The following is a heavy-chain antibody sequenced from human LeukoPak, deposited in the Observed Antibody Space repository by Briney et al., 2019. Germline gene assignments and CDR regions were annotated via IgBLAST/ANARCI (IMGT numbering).Heavy chain of an antibody. V-gene: IGHV3-9*01. CDR2: ISWNSGSI. CDR1: GFTFDDYA. CDR3: ANSYIDY. Sequence: GGSLRLSCAASGFTFDDYAMHWVRQAPGKGLEWVSGISWNSGSIGYADSVKGRFTISRDNAKNSLYLQMNSLRAEDTAVYYCANSYIDYWGQGTLVTVSS. J-gene: IGHJ4*02.